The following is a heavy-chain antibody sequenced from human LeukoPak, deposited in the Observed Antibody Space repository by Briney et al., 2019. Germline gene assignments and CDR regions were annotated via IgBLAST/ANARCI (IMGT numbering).Heavy chain of an antibody. Sequence: WIRQPPGKGLEWVGRIKSKTDGGTTDYAAPVKGRFTISRDDSKNTLYLQMNSLKTEDTAVYYCTTDQMVRGASYYYYGMDVWGQGTTVTVSS. CDR2: IKSKTDGGTT. J-gene: IGHJ6*02. CDR3: TTDQMVRGASYYYYGMDV. D-gene: IGHD3-10*01. V-gene: IGHV3-15*01.